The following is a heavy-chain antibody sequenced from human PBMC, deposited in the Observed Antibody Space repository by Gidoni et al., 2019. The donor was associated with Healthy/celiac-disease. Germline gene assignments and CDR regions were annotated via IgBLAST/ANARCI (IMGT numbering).Heavy chain of an antibody. CDR3: ANSSPLVY. J-gene: IGHJ4*02. CDR2: ISCSGGST. CDR1: GFTFSSYA. Sequence: EVQLLESGGGLVQPGGYLRPSCAAAGFTFSSYAMSWVRQAPGKGLEWVSAISCSGGSTYYADSVNGRFTISRDNSKNTLYLQMNSLRAEDTAVYYCANSSPLVYWCQGTLVTVSS. V-gene: IGHV3-23*01.